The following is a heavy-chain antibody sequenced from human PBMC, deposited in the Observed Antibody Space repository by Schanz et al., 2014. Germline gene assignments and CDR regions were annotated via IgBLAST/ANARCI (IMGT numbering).Heavy chain of an antibody. Sequence: VQLLESGGALEQPGGSLRLSCAASGITFSDYAMSWVRQAPGKGLEWVAVISYDGSHKDYADSVKGRFTISRDNSKNTLYLQMNSLRAEDTAVYYCVRDTDYHFDYWGQGTLVTVSS. V-gene: IGHV3-30*04. D-gene: IGHD4-17*01. CDR3: VRDTDYHFDY. CDR1: GITFSDYA. J-gene: IGHJ4*02. CDR2: ISYDGSHK.